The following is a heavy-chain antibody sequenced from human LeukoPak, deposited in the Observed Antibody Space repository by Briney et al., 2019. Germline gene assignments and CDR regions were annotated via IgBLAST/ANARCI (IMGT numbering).Heavy chain of an antibody. CDR1: GLIFNSYG. CDR2: ISFDGKKK. J-gene: IGHJ4*02. CDR3: AKDDCGGSCYMQLDH. D-gene: IGHD2-15*01. V-gene: IGHV3-30*18. Sequence: GGSLRLSCVASGLIFNSYGMHWVRQAPGKGLEWVATISFDGKKKHYAESVKGRFAISRDNSKNTLDLQMTSLRGDDTGVYYCAKDDCGGSCYMQLDHWGQGTLVTVSS.